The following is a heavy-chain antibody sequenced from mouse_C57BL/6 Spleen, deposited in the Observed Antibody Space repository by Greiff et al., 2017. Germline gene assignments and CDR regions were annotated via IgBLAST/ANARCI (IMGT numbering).Heavy chain of an antibody. CDR1: GYTFTSYW. D-gene: IGHD1-1*01. CDR2: IDPSDSET. J-gene: IGHJ2*01. Sequence: QVQLQQPGAELVRPGSSVKLSCKASGYTFTSYWMHWVKQRPIQGLEWIGNIDPSDSETHYNQKFKDKATLTVDKSSITAYMQLSSLTSEDSAVYYCASFGSSYAFDDWGQGTTLTVSS. V-gene: IGHV1-52*01. CDR3: ASFGSSYAFDD.